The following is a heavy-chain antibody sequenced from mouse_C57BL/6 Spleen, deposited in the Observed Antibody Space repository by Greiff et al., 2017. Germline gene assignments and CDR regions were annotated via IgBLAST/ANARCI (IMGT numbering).Heavy chain of an antibody. D-gene: IGHD2-2*01. V-gene: IGHV1-9*01. CDR3: ARWDMVTTGSRFYD. Sequence: VQLQQSGAELMKPGASVKLSCKATGYTFTGYWIEWVKQRPGHGLEWIGEILPGSGSPNYNEKFKGKATFTAYPSSNTADMQLSSLTPEYSAIYYCARWDMVTTGSRFYDGGQGTTLTVSS. CDR1: GYTFTGYW. CDR2: ILPGSGSP. J-gene: IGHJ2*01.